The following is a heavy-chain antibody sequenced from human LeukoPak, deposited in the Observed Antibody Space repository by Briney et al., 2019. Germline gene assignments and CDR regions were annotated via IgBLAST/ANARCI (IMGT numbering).Heavy chain of an antibody. D-gene: IGHD3-22*01. CDR3: ARGIYDRSGFSYYYYHMDV. CDR1: GGSISSYY. V-gene: IGHV4-59*01. Sequence: PSETLSLTCFVSGGSISSYYWSWIRQPPGKGLEWIGYIYYRGNTNYNPSLKRRVTISLKTSKNQFSLRLSSVTAADTAVYHCARGIYDRSGFSYYYYHMDVWGKGTTVTVSS. CDR2: IYYRGNT. J-gene: IGHJ6*03.